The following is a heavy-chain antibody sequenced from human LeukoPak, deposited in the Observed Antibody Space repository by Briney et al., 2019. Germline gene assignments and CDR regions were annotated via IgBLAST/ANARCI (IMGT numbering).Heavy chain of an antibody. CDR1: GFTFTSYW. J-gene: IGHJ3*02. CDR2: INSDGSST. V-gene: IGHV3-74*01. CDR3: ARGGHYYDSARI. D-gene: IGHD3-22*01. Sequence: GGSLRLSCAASGFTFTSYWMHWVRHAPGKGLVWVSRINSDGSSTSYADSVKGRFTISRDNAKNTLYLQMNSLRAEDTAVYYCARGGHYYDSARIWGQGTMVTVSS.